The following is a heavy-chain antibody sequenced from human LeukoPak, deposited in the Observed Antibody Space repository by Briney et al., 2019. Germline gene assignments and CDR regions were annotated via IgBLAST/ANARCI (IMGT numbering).Heavy chain of an antibody. V-gene: IGHV4-59*08. CDR3: AYYGDYDSY. J-gene: IGHJ4*02. CDR1: GGSISSYH. D-gene: IGHD4-17*01. CDR2: IYDSGST. Sequence: SETLSLTCTVSGGSISSYHWSWFRQAPGKGLEWIGYIYDSGSTYYNPSLKSRVTISVDTSKNQFSLKLSSVTAADTAVYYCAYYGDYDSYWGQGTLVTVSS.